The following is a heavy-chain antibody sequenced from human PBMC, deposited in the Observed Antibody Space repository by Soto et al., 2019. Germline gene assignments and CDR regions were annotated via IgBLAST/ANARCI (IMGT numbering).Heavy chain of an antibody. Sequence: QITLKESGPTLVKPTQTLTLTCTFSGFSLSTSGVGVGWIRQPPGKALEWLALIYWDDDKRNSPPLKSRLTSTHDTSQHQVVLTMTNMDPVDTATYCCAHTERYYYDSSGCYFDYWGQGTLVTVSS. CDR2: IYWDDDK. D-gene: IGHD3-22*01. CDR3: AHTERYYYDSSGCYFDY. CDR1: GFSLSTSGVG. V-gene: IGHV2-5*02. J-gene: IGHJ4*02.